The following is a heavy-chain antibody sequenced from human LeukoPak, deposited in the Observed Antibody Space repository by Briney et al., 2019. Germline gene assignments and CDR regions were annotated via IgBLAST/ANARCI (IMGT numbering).Heavy chain of an antibody. CDR3: ARGNKAVAGIDY. Sequence: GASVKVSCKASGGTFSSYAISWVRQATGQGLEWMGWMNPNSGNTGYAQKFQGRVTITRNTSISTAYMELSSLRSEDTAVYYCARGNKAVAGIDYWGQGTLVTVSS. CDR2: MNPNSGNT. CDR1: GGTFSSYA. V-gene: IGHV1-8*03. D-gene: IGHD6-19*01. J-gene: IGHJ4*02.